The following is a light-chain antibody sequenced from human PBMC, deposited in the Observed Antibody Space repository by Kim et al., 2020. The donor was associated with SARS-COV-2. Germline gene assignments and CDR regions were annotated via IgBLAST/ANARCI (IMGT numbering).Light chain of an antibody. CDR1: SSDVGGYNY. Sequence: GQSYTISYTGTSSDVGGYNYVSWYQQHPGKAPTLMIYDVSNRPSGVSNRFSGSKSGNTASLTISGLQAEDEADYYCSSYASSSNWVFGGGTQLTVL. J-gene: IGLJ3*02. V-gene: IGLV2-14*03. CDR2: DVS. CDR3: SSYASSSNWV.